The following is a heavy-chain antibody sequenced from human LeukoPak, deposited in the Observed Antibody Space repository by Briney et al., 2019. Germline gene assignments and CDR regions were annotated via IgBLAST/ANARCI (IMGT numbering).Heavy chain of an antibody. J-gene: IGHJ5*02. D-gene: IGHD2-2*01. CDR2: IIPIFGTA. CDR3: ARARRTSWGGNWFDR. V-gene: IGHV1-69*13. CDR1: GGTFSSYA. Sequence: ASVKVSCKASGGTFSSYAISWVRQAPGQGLEWMGGIIPIFGTANYAQKFQGRVTITADESTSTAYMELSSLRCEDTAVYYCARARRTSWGGNWFDRWGQGTLVTVSS.